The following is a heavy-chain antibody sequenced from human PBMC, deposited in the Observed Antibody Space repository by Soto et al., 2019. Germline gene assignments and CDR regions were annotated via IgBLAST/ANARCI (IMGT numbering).Heavy chain of an antibody. CDR1: GYTFTSYG. Sequence: QVQLVQSGAEVKKPGASVKVSCKASGYTFTSYGISWVRQAPGQGLEWMGWISAYNGNTNYAQKLQGRVTMTTDTSTSKAYMGLISLRSDDTAVYYCARAHPYYDFWSGYYTPNYYYTMDVWGQGTTVTVSS. CDR2: ISAYNGNT. CDR3: ARAHPYYDFWSGYYTPNYYYTMDV. D-gene: IGHD3-3*01. V-gene: IGHV1-18*01. J-gene: IGHJ6*02.